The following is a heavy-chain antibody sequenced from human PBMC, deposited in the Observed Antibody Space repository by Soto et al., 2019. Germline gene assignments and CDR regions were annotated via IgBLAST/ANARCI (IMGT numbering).Heavy chain of an antibody. CDR1: GFSFSNAW. J-gene: IGHJ6*02. Sequence: EVQLVESGGGLVKPGRSLRLSCAGSGFSFSNAWMNWVRQAPGKGLEWVGRIKRKIDGEATDYAAPVKGRFTVSRDDSKSALYLHMNSLKGDDTAVYYCTTGSVEGVWGQGTTVTVSS. CDR3: TTGSVEGV. CDR2: IKRKIDGEAT. D-gene: IGHD2-15*01. V-gene: IGHV3-15*07.